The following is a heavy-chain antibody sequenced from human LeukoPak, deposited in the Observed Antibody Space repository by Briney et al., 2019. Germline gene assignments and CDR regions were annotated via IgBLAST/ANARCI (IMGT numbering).Heavy chain of an antibody. CDR2: IDAGNGNT. Sequence: ASVKVSCKASGYTFTSYAMHWVRQAPGQRLEWMGWIDAGNGNTKYSQKFQGRVTITRGTSASAAYMELSSLRSEDTAVYYCARAYSSSWYSGWFDPWGQGTLVTVSS. D-gene: IGHD6-13*01. V-gene: IGHV1-3*01. J-gene: IGHJ5*02. CDR1: GYTFTSYA. CDR3: ARAYSSSWYSGWFDP.